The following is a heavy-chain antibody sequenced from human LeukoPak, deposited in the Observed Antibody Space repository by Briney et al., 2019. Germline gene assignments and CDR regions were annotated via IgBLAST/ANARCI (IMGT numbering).Heavy chain of an antibody. V-gene: IGHV4-61*05. D-gene: IGHD1-1*01. CDR2: IYHRETT. J-gene: IGHJ4*02. CDR1: GGSISSYFSISTSY. Sequence: PSETLSLTCTVSGGSISSYFSISTSYWSWIRQPPGKGLEWIGYIYHRETTNYNPSLKSRVTMSMDTSKNQFSLKLSSVTAPDTAVYYCARHEDRNWYFDHWGQGTLVTVSS. CDR3: ARHEDRNWYFDH.